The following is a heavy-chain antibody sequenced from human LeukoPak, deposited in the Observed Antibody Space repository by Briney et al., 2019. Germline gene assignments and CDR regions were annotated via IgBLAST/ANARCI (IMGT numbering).Heavy chain of an antibody. V-gene: IGHV1-2*04. CDR1: GYTFTGYY. J-gene: IGHJ5*02. CDR3: ARDGSSSWYWFDP. CDR2: INPNSGGT. Sequence: ASVKVSCKASGYTFTGYYMHWVRQAPGQGLEWMGWINPNSGGTNYAQKFQGWVTMTRDTSISTAYMELSRLRSEDTAVYYCARDGSSSWYWFDPWGQGTLVTVSS. D-gene: IGHD6-13*01.